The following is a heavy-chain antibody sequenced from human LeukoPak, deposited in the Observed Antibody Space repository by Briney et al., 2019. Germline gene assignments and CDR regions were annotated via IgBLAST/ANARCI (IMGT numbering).Heavy chain of an antibody. V-gene: IGHV1-69*13. CDR2: IIPIFGTA. J-gene: IGHJ3*02. CDR3: ARDRVTYYDFWSGPHDAFDI. Sequence: ASVRVSCKASGGTFSSYAISWVRQAPGQGLEWMGGIIPIFGTANYAQKFQGRVTITADESTSTAYMELSSLRSEDTAVYYCARDRVTYYDFWSGPHDAFDIWGQGTMVTVSS. CDR1: GGTFSSYA. D-gene: IGHD3-3*01.